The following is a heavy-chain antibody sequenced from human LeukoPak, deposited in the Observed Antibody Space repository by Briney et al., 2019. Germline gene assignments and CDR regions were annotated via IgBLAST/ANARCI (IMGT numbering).Heavy chain of an antibody. CDR3: AREPPGY. V-gene: IGHV4-61*02. J-gene: IGHJ4*02. CDR1: GGSVTSGNYY. Sequence: SGTLSLTCTVSGGSVTSGNYYWNWIRQPAGKGLEWVGRIYTNGGASYNPSLKSRVTISIDASKNQFSLKLSSVTAADTAVYYCAREPPGYWGQGILVTVSS. CDR2: IYTNGGA.